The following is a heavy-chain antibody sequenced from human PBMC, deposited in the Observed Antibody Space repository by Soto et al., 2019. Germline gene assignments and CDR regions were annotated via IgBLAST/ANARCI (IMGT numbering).Heavy chain of an antibody. Sequence: PGGSLRLSCAASGFTFSSYGMHWVRQAPGKGLEWVAVIWYDGSNKYYADSVKGRFTISRDNSKNTLYLQMNSLRAEDTAVYYCARDLEGGYGDYFSYYMGVWGKGTTVTVSS. CDR2: IWYDGSNK. CDR3: ARDLEGGYGDYFSYYMGV. D-gene: IGHD4-17*01. V-gene: IGHV3-33*01. J-gene: IGHJ6*03. CDR1: GFTFSSYG.